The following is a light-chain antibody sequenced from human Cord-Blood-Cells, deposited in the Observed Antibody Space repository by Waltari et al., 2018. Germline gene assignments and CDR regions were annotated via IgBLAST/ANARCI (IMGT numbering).Light chain of an antibody. CDR3: QQYGSSLFT. Sequence: ETVLTQSPGTLSLSPVERATLPCRASQSVSSSYLAWYQQKPGQAPRLLIYGASSRATGIPDRFSGSGSGTDFTLTISRLEPEDFAVYYCQQYGSSLFTFGQGTRLEIK. J-gene: IGKJ5*01. V-gene: IGKV3-20*01. CDR2: GAS. CDR1: QSVSSSY.